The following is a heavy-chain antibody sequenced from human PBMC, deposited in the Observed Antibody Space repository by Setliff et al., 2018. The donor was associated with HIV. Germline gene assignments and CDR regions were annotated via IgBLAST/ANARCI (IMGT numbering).Heavy chain of an antibody. CDR3: ATRYCSSTSCYAYDAFDI. CDR2: IYYSGST. Sequence: SETLSLTCTVSGGSISSSSYYWGWIRQPPGKGLEWIGSIYYSGSTNYNPFLRSRVTISVDTSKNQFSLKLSSVTAADTAVYYCATRYCSSTSCYAYDAFDIWGQGTMVTVSS. CDR1: GGSISSSSYY. J-gene: IGHJ3*02. D-gene: IGHD2-2*01. V-gene: IGHV4-39*07.